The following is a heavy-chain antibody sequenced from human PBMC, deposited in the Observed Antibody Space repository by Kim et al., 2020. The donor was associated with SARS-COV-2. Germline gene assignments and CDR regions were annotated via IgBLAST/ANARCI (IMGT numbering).Heavy chain of an antibody. CDR1: GGSVSSGSYY. V-gene: IGHV4-61*01. D-gene: IGHD2-15*01. CDR2: IYYSGST. CDR3: ARFIVVVVAATHDAFD. J-gene: IGHJ3*02. Sequence: SETLSLTCTVSGGSVSSGSYYWSWIRQPPGKGLEWIGYIYYSGSTNYNPSLKSRVTISVDTSKNQFSLKLSSVTAADTAVYYCARFIVVVVAATHDAFD.